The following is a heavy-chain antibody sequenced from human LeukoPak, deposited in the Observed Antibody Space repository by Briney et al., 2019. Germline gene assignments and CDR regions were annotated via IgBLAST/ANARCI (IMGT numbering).Heavy chain of an antibody. V-gene: IGHV4-59*01. J-gene: IGHJ5*02. Sequence: SEALSLTCTVSGGAISSYYWSWIRQPPGKGLGWIGYIYYSGSTNYNPTLKSRVTISVDTSKNQFSLKLSSVTAADTAVYYCAREERIYDYVWGSYRPQGWFDPWGQGTLVTVSS. D-gene: IGHD3-16*02. CDR1: GGAISSYY. CDR3: AREERIYDYVWGSYRPQGWFDP. CDR2: IYYSGST.